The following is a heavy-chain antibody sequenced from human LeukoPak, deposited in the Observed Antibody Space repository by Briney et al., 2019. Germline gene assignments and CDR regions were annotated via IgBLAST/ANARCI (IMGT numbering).Heavy chain of an antibody. Sequence: PGGSLRLSCAPSGFTFNSSNMHWVRQSPGKGLEWLALISYDGTKTYYAESVKGRFTVSRDNSKNTLFPQMNSLSAEDTAIYYCEREWFGESNWGQGARVTVSS. V-gene: IGHV3-30*04. CDR1: GFTFNSSN. CDR2: ISYDGTKT. J-gene: IGHJ4*02. CDR3: EREWFGESN. D-gene: IGHD3-10*01.